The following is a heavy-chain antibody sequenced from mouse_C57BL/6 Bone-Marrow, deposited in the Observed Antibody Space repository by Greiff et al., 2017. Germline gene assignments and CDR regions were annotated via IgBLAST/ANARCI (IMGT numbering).Heavy chain of an antibody. V-gene: IGHV14-4*01. CDR3: SSFDGNYFDF. Sequence: EVQLQQSGAELVRPGASVKLSCTASGFNIKDDYIHWVKQRPEQGLEWIGWIDPEIGDTEYASKFPGKATITSDTSSNTAYLLLSSLPSEDTAVYFFSSFDGNYFDFWGQGTPLTVAS. CDR2: IDPEIGDT. J-gene: IGHJ2*01. D-gene: IGHD2-3*01. CDR1: GFNIKDDY.